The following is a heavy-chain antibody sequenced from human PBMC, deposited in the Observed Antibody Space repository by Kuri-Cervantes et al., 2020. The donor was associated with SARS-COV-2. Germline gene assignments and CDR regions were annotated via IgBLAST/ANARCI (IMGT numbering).Heavy chain of an antibody. D-gene: IGHD3-9*01. CDR1: GGSVSDRNSY. CDR3: ARDTYYDILTGYSPLGFDP. J-gene: IGHJ5*02. V-gene: IGHV4-61*01. Sequence: SETLSLTCTVSGGSVSDRNSYWTWIRQSPGKGLEWIGYIYHTGSPTYSPSLKSRATMSVDTSKNQFSLKLSSVTAADTAVYYCARDTYYDILTGYSPLGFDPWGQGTLVTVSS. CDR2: IYHTGSP.